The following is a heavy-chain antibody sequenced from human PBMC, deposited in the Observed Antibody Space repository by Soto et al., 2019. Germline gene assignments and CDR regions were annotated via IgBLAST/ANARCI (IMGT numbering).Heavy chain of an antibody. V-gene: IGHV3-23*01. J-gene: IGHJ4*02. D-gene: IGHD3-10*01. CDR3: ARGRGGSGSLAPRVDF. CDR1: GFTFNNYA. CDR2: ISGGGDIT. Sequence: EVQLLESGGGLVQPGGSLRLSCAASGFTFNNYAMSWVRQAPGKGLEWVSAISGGGDITSYADSVKVRFTVSRDGSKNTLYLQMNSLRAEDTAVYYCARGRGGSGSLAPRVDFWGQGTLVTVS.